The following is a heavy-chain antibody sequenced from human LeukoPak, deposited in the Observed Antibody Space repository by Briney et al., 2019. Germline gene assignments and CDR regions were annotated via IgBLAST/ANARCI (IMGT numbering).Heavy chain of an antibody. V-gene: IGHV4-4*07. D-gene: IGHD6-19*01. CDR2: IYTIGRT. CDR1: GGSISSYY. Sequence: ASETLSLTCTVSGGSISSYYWSWIRQPAGKGLEWIGRIYTIGRTNYNPSLKSRVTMSVDTSKNQFSLKLSSVTAADTAVYYCARTVAEEAFDIWGQGTIVTVSS. J-gene: IGHJ3*02. CDR3: ARTVAEEAFDI.